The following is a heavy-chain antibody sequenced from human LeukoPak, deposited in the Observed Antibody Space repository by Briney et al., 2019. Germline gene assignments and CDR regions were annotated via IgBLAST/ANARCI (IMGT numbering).Heavy chain of an antibody. D-gene: IGHD1-26*01. CDR2: ISAKNGNA. J-gene: IGHJ4*02. CDR1: GYSFTNYG. CDR3: ARDLSGGLIGY. Sequence: WASVKVSCKASGYSFTNYGVAWVRQAPGQGPEWMGWISAKNGNANYAQQFQGRVTMTIETSTNTAYMELRSLRSDDTAVYYCARDLSGGLIGYWGQGTLVTVSS. V-gene: IGHV1-18*01.